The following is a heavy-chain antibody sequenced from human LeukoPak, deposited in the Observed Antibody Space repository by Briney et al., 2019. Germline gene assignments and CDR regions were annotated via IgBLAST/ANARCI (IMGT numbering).Heavy chain of an antibody. CDR2: INPSGGST. J-gene: IGHJ6*03. CDR1: GYTFTSYY. V-gene: IGHV1-46*03. CDR3: ASQERGSGSYGRRGYYYYMDV. D-gene: IGHD3-10*01. Sequence: GASVKVSCKASGYTFTSYYMHWVRQAPGQGLEWMGIINPSGGSTSYAQKFQGRVTMNRDTSTSTVYMELSSLRSEDTAVYYCASQERGSGSYGRRGYYYYMDVWGKGTTVTVSS.